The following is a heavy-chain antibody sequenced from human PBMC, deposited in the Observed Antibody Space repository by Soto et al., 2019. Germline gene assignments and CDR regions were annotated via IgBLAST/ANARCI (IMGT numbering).Heavy chain of an antibody. Sequence: GGSLRLSCAASGFTFSSYWMHWVRQAPGKGLVWVSRINSDGSSTSYADSVKGRFTISRDNAKNTLYLQMNSLRAEDTAVYYCAKVQDFDWLPVDYWGQGTLVTVSS. J-gene: IGHJ4*02. CDR1: GFTFSSYW. CDR3: AKVQDFDWLPVDY. D-gene: IGHD3-9*01. CDR2: INSDGSST. V-gene: IGHV3-74*01.